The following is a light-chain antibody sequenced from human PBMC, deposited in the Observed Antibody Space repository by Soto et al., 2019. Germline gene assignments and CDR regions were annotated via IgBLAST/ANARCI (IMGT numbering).Light chain of an antibody. CDR3: QQDYNLPTWT. Sequence: PGDRVTLSCRASQSVSSSYLTWYQQKPGQAPRLLIYGASTRATSIPARFSGSGSGTDFTLTISSLQPEDFAVYYCQQDYNLPTWTFGQGTKVDIK. V-gene: IGKV3D-7*01. J-gene: IGKJ1*01. CDR2: GAS. CDR1: QSVSSSY.